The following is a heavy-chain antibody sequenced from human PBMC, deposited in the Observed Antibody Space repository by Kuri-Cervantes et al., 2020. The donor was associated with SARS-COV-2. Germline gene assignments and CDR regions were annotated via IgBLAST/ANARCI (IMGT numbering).Heavy chain of an antibody. J-gene: IGHJ4*02. V-gene: IGHV3-15*01. D-gene: IGHD3-10*01. Sequence: ETLSLTCAASGFTFSNAWMSWVRQAPGKGLEWVGRIKSKTDGGTTDYAAPVKGRFTISRDDSKNTLYLQMNSLKTEDTAVYYCTTALTPQMYYYGSGREDWGQGTLVTVSS. CDR3: TTALTPQMYYYGSGRED. CDR1: GFTFSNAW. CDR2: IKSKTDGGTT.